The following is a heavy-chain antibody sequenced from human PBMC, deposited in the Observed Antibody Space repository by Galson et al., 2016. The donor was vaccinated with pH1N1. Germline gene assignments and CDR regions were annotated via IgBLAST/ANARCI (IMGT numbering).Heavy chain of an antibody. CDR1: GFTFDSHE. V-gene: IGHV3-48*03. CDR3: VRAVGSGEAY. CDR2: ISSGGNTM. D-gene: IGHD2-15*01. J-gene: IGHJ4*02. Sequence: SLRLSCAVSGFTFDSHEMNWVRQAPGKGLEWVASISSGGNTMFYADSVKGRFIISRDNAKNSLYLQMNSVRAEDTAVYYCVRAVGSGEAYWGQGTLVTVSS.